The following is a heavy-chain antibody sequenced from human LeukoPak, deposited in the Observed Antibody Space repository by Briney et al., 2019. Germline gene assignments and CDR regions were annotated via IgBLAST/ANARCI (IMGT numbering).Heavy chain of an antibody. Sequence: SETLSLTCAVSGGSISSGGYSWSWIRQPPGKGLEWIGYIYYSGSTYYNPSLKSRVTISVDTSKKQFSLKLSSVTAADTAVYYCTRGSIAYYYMDVWGKGTTVTISS. CDR2: IYYSGST. CDR1: GGSISSGGYS. D-gene: IGHD3-22*01. J-gene: IGHJ6*03. CDR3: TRGSIAYYYMDV. V-gene: IGHV4-30-4*07.